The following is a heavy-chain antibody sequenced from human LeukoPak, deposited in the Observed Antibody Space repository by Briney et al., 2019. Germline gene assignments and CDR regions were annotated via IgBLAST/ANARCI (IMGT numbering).Heavy chain of an antibody. CDR2: RHSTGNS. CDR1: KDPIISFDHS. J-gene: IGHJ4*02. CDR3: ARHILDGDNGSKGFDL. V-gene: IGHV4-30-4*07. Sequence: SETLSLTYDVSKDPIISFDHSWSWIRHFPGKGLEWMGYRHSTGNSYYNPSLRGRVFISEDSSTGHLSLTLSFVTAADTALYYCARHILDGDNGSKGFDLWGQGILVTVSS. D-gene: IGHD2-21*02.